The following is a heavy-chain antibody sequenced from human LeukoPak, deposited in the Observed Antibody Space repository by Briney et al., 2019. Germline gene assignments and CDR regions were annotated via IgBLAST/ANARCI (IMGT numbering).Heavy chain of an antibody. J-gene: IGHJ4*02. Sequence: PGGSLRLSCAASGFTFSSYSMNWVRQAPGKGLEWVSYISSSSSYIYYADSVKGRFTISRDNAKNSLYLQMNSLRAEDTAVYYCAREAYCSSTSCYSDYWGQGTLVTVSS. CDR1: GFTFSSYS. D-gene: IGHD2-2*02. CDR3: AREAYCSSTSCYSDY. CDR2: ISSSSSYI. V-gene: IGHV3-21*05.